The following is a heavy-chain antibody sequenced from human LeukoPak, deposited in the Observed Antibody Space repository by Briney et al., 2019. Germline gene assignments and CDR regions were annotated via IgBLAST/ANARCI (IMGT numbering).Heavy chain of an antibody. J-gene: IGHJ5*02. CDR1: GFTFSTYA. V-gene: IGHV3-30*18. CDR2: ISYDGSNK. Sequence: GGSLRLSCAASGFTFSTYAMHWVRQAPGNGLEWVAVISYDGSNKYYADSVKGRFNISRDNSKNTLYLQMNTLRAEDTAVYYCAKDVSWNWFDPWGQGTLVTVSS. CDR3: AKDVSWNWFDP.